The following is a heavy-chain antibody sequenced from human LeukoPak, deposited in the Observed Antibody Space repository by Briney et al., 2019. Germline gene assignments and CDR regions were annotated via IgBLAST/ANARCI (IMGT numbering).Heavy chain of an antibody. J-gene: IGHJ3*02. CDR2: ISSSSSYI. Sequence: PGGSLRLSCAASGFTFSSYSMNWVRQAPGKGLEWVSSISSSSSYIYYADSVKGRFTISRDNAKNSLYLQMNSLRAEDTAVYYCARDGGPTILWFGEATNGVFDIWGQGTMVTVSS. D-gene: IGHD3-10*01. V-gene: IGHV3-21*01. CDR3: ARDGGPTILWFGEATNGVFDI. CDR1: GFTFSSYS.